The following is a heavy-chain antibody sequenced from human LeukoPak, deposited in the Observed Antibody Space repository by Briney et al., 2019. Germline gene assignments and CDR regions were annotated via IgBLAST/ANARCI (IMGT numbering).Heavy chain of an antibody. CDR2: ISYDGSNK. V-gene: IGHV3-30-3*01. Sequence: PGGSLRLSCAASGFTFSSYAMSWVRQAPGKGLEWVAVISYDGSNKYYADSVKGRFTISRDNSENTLYVQMNSLRAEDTAVYYCAKGVGGTGSSWSPFDYWGQGTLVIVSS. J-gene: IGHJ4*02. CDR3: AKGVGGTGSSWSPFDY. CDR1: GFTFSSYA. D-gene: IGHD6-13*01.